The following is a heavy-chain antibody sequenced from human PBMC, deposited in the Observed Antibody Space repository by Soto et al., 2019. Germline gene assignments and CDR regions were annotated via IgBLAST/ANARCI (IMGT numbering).Heavy chain of an antibody. Sequence: GGSLRLSCAASGFTFSSYGMHWVRQAPGKGLEWVAVIWYDGSNKYYADPVKGRFTISRDNSKNTLYLQMNSLRAEDTAVYYCARAPLDFKLRYFDWLLYGMDVWGQGTTVTVSS. CDR3: ARAPLDFKLRYFDWLLYGMDV. CDR1: GFTFSSYG. V-gene: IGHV3-33*01. CDR2: IWYDGSNK. J-gene: IGHJ6*02. D-gene: IGHD3-9*01.